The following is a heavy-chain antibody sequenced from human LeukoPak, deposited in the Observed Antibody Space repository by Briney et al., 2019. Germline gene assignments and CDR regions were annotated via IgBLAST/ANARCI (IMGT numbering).Heavy chain of an antibody. D-gene: IGHD3-16*01. CDR3: AGGFDRSKVGY. J-gene: IGHJ4*02. CDR1: GVSISSGDYY. V-gene: IGHV4-31*03. CDR2: IRYSGST. Sequence: PSETLSLTCTVSGVSISSGDYYWNWIRQHPGRGLECIGYIRYSGSTHYNPSLKSRVTISVDTSKNQFSLNLSSVTAADTAVYYCAGGFDRSKVGYWGQGTLVTVSS.